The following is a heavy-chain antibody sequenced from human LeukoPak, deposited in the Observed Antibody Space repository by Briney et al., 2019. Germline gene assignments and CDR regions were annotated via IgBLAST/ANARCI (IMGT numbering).Heavy chain of an antibody. CDR3: ARARPIQLWLLGWFDP. CDR1: GYTFTSYD. Sequence: ASVKVSCKASGYTFTSYDINWVRQATGQGLEWMGWMNPNSGNTGYAQKFQGRVTMTGNTSISTAYMELSSLRSEDTAVYYCARARPIQLWLLGWFDPWGQGTLVTVSS. D-gene: IGHD5-18*01. V-gene: IGHV1-8*01. J-gene: IGHJ5*02. CDR2: MNPNSGNT.